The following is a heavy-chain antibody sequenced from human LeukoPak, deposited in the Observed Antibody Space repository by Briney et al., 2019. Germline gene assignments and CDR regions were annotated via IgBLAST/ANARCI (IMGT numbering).Heavy chain of an antibody. CDR1: GGSISSYY. V-gene: IGHV4-59*01. D-gene: IGHD6-13*01. Sequence: SETLSLTCTVSGGSISSYYWSWIRQPPGKGLEWIGYIYYSGSTNYNPSLKSRVIISVDTSKNQFSLKLSSVTAADTAFYYCARVYYSRSYDYWYFDLWGRGTLVTVSS. J-gene: IGHJ2*01. CDR2: IYYSGST. CDR3: ARVYYSRSYDYWYFDL.